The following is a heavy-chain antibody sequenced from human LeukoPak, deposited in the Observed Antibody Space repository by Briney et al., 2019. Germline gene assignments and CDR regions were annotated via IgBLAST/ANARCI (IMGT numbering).Heavy chain of an antibody. J-gene: IGHJ4*02. CDR1: GYTFTGYY. CDR3: ARGRGNRNSPYDFWSGYYLDY. V-gene: IGHV1-2*02. CDR2: INPNSGGT. D-gene: IGHD3-3*01. Sequence: ASVKVSCKASGYTFTGYYMHWVRQAPGQGLEWMGWINPNSGGTNYAQKFQGRVTMTRDTSISTAYMELSRLRSDDTAVYYCARGRGNRNSPYDFWSGYYLDYWGQGTLVTVSS.